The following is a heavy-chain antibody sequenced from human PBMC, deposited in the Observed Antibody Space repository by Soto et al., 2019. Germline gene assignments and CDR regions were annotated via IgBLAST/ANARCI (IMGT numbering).Heavy chain of an antibody. J-gene: IGHJ6*02. CDR1: GFRFEDYA. CDR3: AKDKYGSAIYGMDV. CDR2: IAWNSDII. V-gene: IGHV3-9*01. Sequence: EVQLVESGGGLVQPGRSLRLSCAASGFRFEDYAMHWVRQAPGKGLEWVSGIAWNSDIIGYVDSVKGRFTISRDNGKNSLYLQMNSLRPEDTALYYCAKDKYGSAIYGMDVWGQVTRVTVAS. D-gene: IGHD3-10*01.